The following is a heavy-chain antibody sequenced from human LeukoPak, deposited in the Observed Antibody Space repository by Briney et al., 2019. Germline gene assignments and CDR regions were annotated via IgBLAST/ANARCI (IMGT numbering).Heavy chain of an antibody. CDR1: GGSISSSSYY. Sequence: PSETLSLTCTVSGGSISSSSYYWGWIRQPPGKGLEWIGSIYYSGSTYYNPSLKSRVTISVDTSKNQFSLKLSSVTAADTAVYYCARDKYGSGSNYDYWGQGTLVTVSS. J-gene: IGHJ4*02. CDR2: IYYSGST. D-gene: IGHD3-10*01. V-gene: IGHV4-39*07. CDR3: ARDKYGSGSNYDY.